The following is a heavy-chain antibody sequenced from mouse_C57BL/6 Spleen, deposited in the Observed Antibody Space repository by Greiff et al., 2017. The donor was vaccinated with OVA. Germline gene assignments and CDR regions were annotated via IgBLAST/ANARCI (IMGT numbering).Heavy chain of an antibody. CDR3: ARSPTVGDYAMDY. CDR2: IAPNSGCT. Sequence: QVQLLQPGAELVKPGASVKLSCKASGYTFTSYWMHWVKQRPGRGLEWIGRIAPNSGCTKYNEKLKSKVTLTVKKTASTAYKQRSSLTSEDSAVYYCARSPTVGDYAMDYWGQGTSVTVSS. CDR1: GYTFTSYW. D-gene: IGHD1-1*01. J-gene: IGHJ4*01. V-gene: IGHV1-72*01.